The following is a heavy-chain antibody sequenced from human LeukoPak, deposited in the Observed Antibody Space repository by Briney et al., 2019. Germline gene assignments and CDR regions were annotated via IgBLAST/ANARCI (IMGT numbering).Heavy chain of an antibody. J-gene: IGHJ6*02. V-gene: IGHV4-59*08. CDR3: ARHVRATTLYYYGMDV. Sequence: NPSETLSLTCTVSGGSISSYYWSWIRQPPGKGLEWIGYIYYSGSTNYNPSLKSRVTISVDTSKNQFSLKLSSVTAADTAVYYCARHVRATTLYYYGMDVWGQGTTVTVSS. CDR2: IYYSGST. D-gene: IGHD1-26*01. CDR1: GGSISSYY.